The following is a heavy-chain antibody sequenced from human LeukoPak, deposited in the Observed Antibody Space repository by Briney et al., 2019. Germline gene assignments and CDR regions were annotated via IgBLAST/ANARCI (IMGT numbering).Heavy chain of an antibody. V-gene: IGHV4-59*01. CDR3: ARKIRVGATIDAFDI. CDR2: IYYSGST. J-gene: IGHJ3*02. D-gene: IGHD1-26*01. CDR1: GGSISRYY. Sequence: SETLSLTCTVSGGSISRYYWSWIRQPPGKGLEWIGYIYYSGSTNYNPSLKSRVTISVDTSKNQFSLKLRSVIAADTAVYYCARKIRVGATIDAFDIWGQGTMVTVSS.